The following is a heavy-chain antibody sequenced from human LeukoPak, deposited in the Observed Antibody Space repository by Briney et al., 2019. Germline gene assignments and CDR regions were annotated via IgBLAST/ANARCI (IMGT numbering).Heavy chain of an antibody. CDR3: ARQADYDLLTGYYKGHLDY. CDR2: IYPGDSDT. V-gene: IGHV5-51*01. CDR1: GYSFTTYW. J-gene: IGHJ4*02. D-gene: IGHD3-9*01. Sequence: GESLKTPCKGSGYSFTTYWIGWVRQMPGKGLEWMGSIYPGDSDTRYSPSFQGQVTFSADKSISTAYLQWSSLKASDTAMYYCARQADYDLLTGYYKGHLDYWGQGTLVTVSS.